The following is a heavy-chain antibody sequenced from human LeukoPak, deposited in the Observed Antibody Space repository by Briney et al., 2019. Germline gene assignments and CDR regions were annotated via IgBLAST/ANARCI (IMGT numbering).Heavy chain of an antibody. V-gene: IGHV3-49*04. D-gene: IGHD3-3*01. CDR1: GFTFGDYA. CDR3: TRGPFWSAPIFDY. J-gene: IGHJ4*02. CDR2: MRSKADGGTT. Sequence: GGSLRLSCTASGFTFGDYAMSWVRQAPGKGLEWVGFMRSKADGGTTEYAASVEGRFTISRDDSKSIAYLQMNSLKTEDTAVYYCTRGPFWSAPIFDYWGQGTLVTVSS.